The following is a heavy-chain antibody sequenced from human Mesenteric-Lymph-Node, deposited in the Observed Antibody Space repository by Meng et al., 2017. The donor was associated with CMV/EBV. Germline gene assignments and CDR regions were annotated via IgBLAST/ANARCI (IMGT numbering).Heavy chain of an antibody. V-gene: IGHV3-73*01. CDR3: TTLRSSTSQAVP. Sequence: ASGFTFSGSAMHWVRQASGKGLEWVGRIRSKANSYATAYAASVKGRFTISRDDSKNTAYLQMNSLKTEDTAVYYCTTLRSSTSQAVPWGQGTLVTVSS. J-gene: IGHJ5*02. CDR2: IRSKANSYAT. D-gene: IGHD2-2*01. CDR1: GFTFSGSA.